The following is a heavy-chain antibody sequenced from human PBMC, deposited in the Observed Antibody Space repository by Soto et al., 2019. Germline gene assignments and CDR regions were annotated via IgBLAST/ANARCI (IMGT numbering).Heavy chain of an antibody. CDR1: GFTFSSYS. V-gene: IGHV3-48*02. CDR2: ISSSSSTI. Sequence: PGGSLRLSCAASGFTFSSYSMNWVRQAPGKGLEWVSYISSSSSTIYYADSVKGRFTISRDNAKNSLYLQMNSLRDEDTAVYYCARSLWYYDSSGYYTYYFDYWGQGTLVTVSS. CDR3: ARSLWYYDSSGYYTYYFDY. J-gene: IGHJ4*02. D-gene: IGHD3-22*01.